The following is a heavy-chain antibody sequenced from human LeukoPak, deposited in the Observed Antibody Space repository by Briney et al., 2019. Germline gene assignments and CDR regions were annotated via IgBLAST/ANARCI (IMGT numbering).Heavy chain of an antibody. J-gene: IGHJ4*02. Sequence: GGSLRLSCAASGFTFSSYIMNWVRQAPGKGLEWVAVISYDGSNKYYADSVKGRFTISRDNSKNTLYLQMNSLRAEDTAVYYCATTYSSSWNYWGQGTLVTVSS. CDR1: GFTFSSYI. CDR3: ATTYSSSWNY. CDR2: ISYDGSNK. V-gene: IGHV3-30*03. D-gene: IGHD6-13*01.